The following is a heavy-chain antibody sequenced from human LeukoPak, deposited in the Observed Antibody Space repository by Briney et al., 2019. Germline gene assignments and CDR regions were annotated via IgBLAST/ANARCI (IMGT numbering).Heavy chain of an antibody. CDR2: IKQDGSDK. Sequence: GGSLRLSCAASGFTFSSNWMSWVRQAPGKGLEWVANIKQDGSDKYYVDSVKGRFTISRDNAKNSLYLQMNSLRAEDTAVYYCARDITMVRGSTPDWGQGTLVTVSS. CDR3: ARDITMVRGSTPD. D-gene: IGHD3-10*01. J-gene: IGHJ4*02. CDR1: GFTFSSNW. V-gene: IGHV3-7*01.